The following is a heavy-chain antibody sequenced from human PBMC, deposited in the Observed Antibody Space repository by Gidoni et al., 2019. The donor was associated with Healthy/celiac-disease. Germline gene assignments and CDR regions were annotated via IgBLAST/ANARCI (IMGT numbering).Heavy chain of an antibody. CDR3: ARQVREIDY. V-gene: IGHV4-39*01. CDR2: IYYSGRT. J-gene: IGHJ4*02. Sequence: QLQLQESGPGLAKPSETLSLTCTVSGGSISSSSYYWGWIRQPPGKGLEWIGSIYYSGRTYYNPSLKSRVTISVDTSKNQFSLKLSSVTAADTAVYYCARQVREIDYWGQGTLVTVSS. CDR1: GGSISSSSYY.